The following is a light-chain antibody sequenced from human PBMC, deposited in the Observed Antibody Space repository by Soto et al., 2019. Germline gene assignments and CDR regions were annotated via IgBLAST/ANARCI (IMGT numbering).Light chain of an antibody. CDR1: QSVSSY. Sequence: VMTQSPLSLSLSPGERATLSCRASQSVSSYLAWYQQKPGQAPRLLIYDASNRATGIPDRFSGSGSGTDFTLTISRLEPEDFAVYYCQQYGSLITFGQGTRLEIK. J-gene: IGKJ5*01. V-gene: IGKV3-20*01. CDR2: DAS. CDR3: QQYGSLIT.